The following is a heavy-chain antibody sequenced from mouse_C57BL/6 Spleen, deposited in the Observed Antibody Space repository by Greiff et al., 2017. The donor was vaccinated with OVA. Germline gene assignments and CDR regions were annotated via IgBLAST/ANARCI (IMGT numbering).Heavy chain of an antibody. CDR1: GYTFTSYW. CDR3: ARLPGAY. Sequence: QVQLQQPGAELVRPGSSVKLSCKASGYTFTSYWMHWVKQRPIQGLEWIGNIDPSDSETHYNQKFKDKATVTVDKSSSTAYMQLSSLTSADSAVYYCARLPGAYWGQGTLVTVSA. CDR2: IDPSDSET. J-gene: IGHJ3*01. V-gene: IGHV1-52*01. D-gene: IGHD4-1*01.